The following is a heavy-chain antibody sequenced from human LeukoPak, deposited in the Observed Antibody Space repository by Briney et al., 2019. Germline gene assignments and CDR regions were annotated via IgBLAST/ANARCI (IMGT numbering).Heavy chain of an antibody. V-gene: IGHV1-2*02. J-gene: IGHJ5*02. D-gene: IGHD5-18*01. CDR3: ARDNGYGGWFDP. CDR1: GYTFTGYY. Sequence: AAAVKVSCKASGYTFTGYYMLGVGQAPGQGLEGMGWINPNSGGTNYAQKFQGRVTMTRDTSISTAYMELSRLRSDDTAVYYCARDNGYGGWFDPWGQGTLVTVSS. CDR2: INPNSGGT.